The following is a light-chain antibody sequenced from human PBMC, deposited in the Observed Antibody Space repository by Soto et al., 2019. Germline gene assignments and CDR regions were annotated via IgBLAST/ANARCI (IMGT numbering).Light chain of an antibody. Sequence: QSALTQPASVSGSPGQSITISCTGTSSDVGGYNYVSWYQQHPGRAPKLLIFEVSHRPSGVSNRFSGSKSGNTASLTISGLQAEDEDDYYCNSYTSRATGVFGGGTKLTVL. J-gene: IGLJ2*01. CDR1: SSDVGGYNY. CDR3: NSYTSRATGV. V-gene: IGLV2-14*01. CDR2: EVS.